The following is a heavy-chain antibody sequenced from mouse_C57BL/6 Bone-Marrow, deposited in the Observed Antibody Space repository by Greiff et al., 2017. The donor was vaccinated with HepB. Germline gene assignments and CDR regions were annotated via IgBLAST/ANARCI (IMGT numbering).Heavy chain of an antibody. CDR1: GYTFTSYW. D-gene: IGHD2-4*01. J-gene: IGHJ4*01. CDR2: INPSNGGT. CDR3: AREAFYDYHYYAMDY. Sequence: QVQLQQPGTEPVKPGASVKLSCKASGYTFTSYWMHWVKQRPGQGLEWIGNINPSNGGTNYNEKFKSKATLTVDKSSSTAYMQLSSLTSEDSAVYYCAREAFYDYHYYAMDYWGQGTSVTVSS. V-gene: IGHV1-53*01.